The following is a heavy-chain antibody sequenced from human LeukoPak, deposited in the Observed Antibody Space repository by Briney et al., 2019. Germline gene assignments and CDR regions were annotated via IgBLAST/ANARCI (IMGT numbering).Heavy chain of an antibody. CDR1: GFTFSSYA. CDR3: AKGVYYYGSGSYANFNY. D-gene: IGHD3-10*01. J-gene: IGHJ4*02. Sequence: PGGSLRLSCAASGFTFSSYAMSWVRQAPGKGLEWVSAISGSGGSTYYADSVKGRFTISRDNSKNTLYLQMNSLRAEDTAVYYCAKGVYYYGSGSYANFNYWGQGTLVTVSS. CDR2: ISGSGGST. V-gene: IGHV3-23*01.